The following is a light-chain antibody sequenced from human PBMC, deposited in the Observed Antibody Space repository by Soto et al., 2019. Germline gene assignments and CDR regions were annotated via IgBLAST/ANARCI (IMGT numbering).Light chain of an antibody. CDR1: QSILYSANNRDS. Sequence: DIVMTQSPASLAAFLGERATINCKSSQSILYSANNRDSLAWFQQKPGQPPKLLIYWASTRESGVPDRFSGSGSGTDFTLTIRCLQAVDVAVSFCPQYLSALSFGRGTQVEI. V-gene: IGKV4-1*01. CDR2: WAS. CDR3: PQYLSALS. J-gene: IGKJ4*01.